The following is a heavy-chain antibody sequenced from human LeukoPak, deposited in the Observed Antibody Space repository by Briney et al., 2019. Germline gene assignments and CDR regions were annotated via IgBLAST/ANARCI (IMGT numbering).Heavy chain of an antibody. V-gene: IGHV3-23*01. Sequence: GGSLRLSCAASGFTFSSYAMSWVRQAPGKGLEWVSAISGSGGSTYYADSVKGRFTISRDNSKNTLYLQMNSLRAEDTAVYYCAKAAPAYCSGGSCYGSWGQGTLVTVSS. J-gene: IGHJ4*02. CDR2: ISGSGGST. CDR1: GFTFSSYA. D-gene: IGHD2-15*01. CDR3: AKAAPAYCSGGSCYGS.